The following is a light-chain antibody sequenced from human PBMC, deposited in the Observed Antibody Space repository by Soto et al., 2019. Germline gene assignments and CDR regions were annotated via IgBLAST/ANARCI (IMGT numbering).Light chain of an antibody. J-gene: IGKJ2*01. V-gene: IGKV3-15*01. CDR2: GAS. CDR1: QSISSN. Sequence: EIVMTQSPATLSVSPGDRATVSCRASQSISSNLAWYQHKPGQAPRLLIYGASTRATGIPDRFSGSGSGAEFTLPISNLQSEDFAVYYCQQYNNWPPYTFGHGTKLEIK. CDR3: QQYNNWPPYT.